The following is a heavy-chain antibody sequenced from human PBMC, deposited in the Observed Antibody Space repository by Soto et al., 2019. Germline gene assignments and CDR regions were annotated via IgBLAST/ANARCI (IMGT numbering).Heavy chain of an antibody. CDR2: LSWISGSI. CDR1: GFTFENYA. J-gene: IGHJ4*02. CDR3: AQAKGLIATSHFDS. Sequence: VQLVESGGGLVQPGRSLRLSCAASGFTFENYALHRVRQAPGKGLEWVSGLSWISGSIGYADSVKGRFTISRDNAKKSLYLQMNDLTPDDTALYYCAQAKGLIATSHFDSWGQGTLVTVSS. D-gene: IGHD3-16*02. V-gene: IGHV3-9*01.